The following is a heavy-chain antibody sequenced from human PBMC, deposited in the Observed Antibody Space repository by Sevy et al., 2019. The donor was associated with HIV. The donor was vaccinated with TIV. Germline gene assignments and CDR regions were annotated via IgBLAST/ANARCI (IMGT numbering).Heavy chain of an antibody. CDR3: ARDRQEGYFDY. J-gene: IGHJ4*02. Sequence: ASVKVSCKATGYTFNIYGISWVRQAPGQGLEWMGWISPYTGNTNYAQKLQGRVTMTTDTSTSTAYMDLRSLRSDDKAVYYCARDRQEGYFDYWGQGTLVTVSS. V-gene: IGHV1-18*01. CDR1: GYTFNIYG. CDR2: ISPYTGNT.